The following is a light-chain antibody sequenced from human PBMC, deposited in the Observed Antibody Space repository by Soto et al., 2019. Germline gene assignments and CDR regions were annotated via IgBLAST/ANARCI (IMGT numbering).Light chain of an antibody. CDR2: AAS. CDR1: QGIGRW. J-gene: IGKJ4*01. CDR3: QQANSFPPT. V-gene: IGKV1D-12*01. Sequence: DIQMTQSPSSVSASVGDRVTITCRASQGIGRWLAWYQQKPAKAPMLLIYAASSLQSWGPSRFSGSRSGTDFTLTISSLQPEDFATYHCQQANSFPPTFGGGTKVEIQ.